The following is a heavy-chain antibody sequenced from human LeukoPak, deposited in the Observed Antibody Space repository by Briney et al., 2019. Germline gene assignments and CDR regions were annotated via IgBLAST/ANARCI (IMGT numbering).Heavy chain of an antibody. CDR3: SRSGGTFDY. CDR1: GXNFPDYS. Sequence: PGRSLRLSCVVSGXNFPDYSLSWVRQSSGGGPEWLAFIKPQTFFGTTQYAASVRGRFTISRDDSKGIAYLQMDSLKIEDTGVYYCSRSGGTFDYWGKGVLVLVS. J-gene: IGHJ4*02. D-gene: IGHD4-23*01. CDR2: IKPQTFFGTT. V-gene: IGHV3-49*04.